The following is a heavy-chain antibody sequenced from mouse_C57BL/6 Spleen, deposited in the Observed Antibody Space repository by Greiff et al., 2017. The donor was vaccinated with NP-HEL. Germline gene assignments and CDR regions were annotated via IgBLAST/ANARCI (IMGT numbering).Heavy chain of an antibody. J-gene: IGHJ3*01. CDR1: GYTFTSYW. CDR2: IYPSDSET. V-gene: IGHV1-61*01. Sequence: QVQLQQPGAELVRPGSSVKLSCKASGYTFTSYWMDWVKQRPGQGLEWIGNIYPSDSETHYNQKFKDKATLTVDKSSSTAYMQRSSLTSEDSAVYYCAREGIYYDYGPFAYWGQGTLVTVSA. D-gene: IGHD2-4*01. CDR3: AREGIYYDYGPFAY.